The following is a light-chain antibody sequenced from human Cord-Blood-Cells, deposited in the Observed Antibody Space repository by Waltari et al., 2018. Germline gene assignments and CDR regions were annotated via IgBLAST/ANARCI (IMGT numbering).Light chain of an antibody. Sequence: QSALTQPASVSGSPGQSIPIPCTGPSSDVGGYNYVSWYQQHPGKAPNLLIYDVSNRPSGVSNRLSGSKSGNTASLTISGLQAEDEADYYCSSYTSSSTWVFGGGTKLTVL. J-gene: IGLJ3*02. V-gene: IGLV2-14*03. CDR1: SSDVGGYNY. CDR2: DVS. CDR3: SSYTSSSTWV.